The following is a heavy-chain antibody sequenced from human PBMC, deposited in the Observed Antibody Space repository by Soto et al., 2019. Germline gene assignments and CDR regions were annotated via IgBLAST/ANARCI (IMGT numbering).Heavy chain of an antibody. CDR3: GCGYSSGWYIY. CDR1: GFTVISNY. CDR2: IYSGGST. Sequence: GGSLRLSCAASGFTVISNYMSWVRQAPGKGLEWVSVIYSGGSTYYADSVKGRFTISRDNSKNTLYLQMNSLRAEDTAVYYCGCGYSSGWYIYWGQGTLVTVSS. D-gene: IGHD6-19*01. V-gene: IGHV3-66*01. J-gene: IGHJ4*02.